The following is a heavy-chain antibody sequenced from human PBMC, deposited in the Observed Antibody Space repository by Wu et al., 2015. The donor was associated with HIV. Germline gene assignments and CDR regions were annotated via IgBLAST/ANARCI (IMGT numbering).Heavy chain of an antibody. V-gene: IGHV1-69*05. CDR1: GGTLSHYE. CDR2: IIPMFGTL. D-gene: IGHD2-15*01. CDR3: AILPRQLSPPI. J-gene: IGHJ4*02. Sequence: QVQLVQSGAEVKKPGSSVKVSCRASGGTLSHYEISWMRQAPGQGLEWMGGIIPMFGTLNYAQKFQGRVTMTRDTSISTAYMELSRLRSDDTAVYYCAILPRQLSPPIWGQGTLVTVSS.